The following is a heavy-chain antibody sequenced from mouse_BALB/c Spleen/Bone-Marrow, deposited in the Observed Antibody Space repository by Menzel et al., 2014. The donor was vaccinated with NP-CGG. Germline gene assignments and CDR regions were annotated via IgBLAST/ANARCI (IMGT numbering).Heavy chain of an antibody. V-gene: IGHV5-17*02. CDR2: ISSGSSTI. CDR1: GFTFSSFG. J-gene: IGHJ3*01. CDR3: ARSYGGYYGFAY. Sequence: VQLKESGGGLVQPGGSRKLPCAASGFTFSSFGMHWVRQAPEKGLEWVAYISSGSSTIYYADTVKGRFTISRDNPKNTLFLQMTSLRSEDTAMYYCARSYGGYYGFAYWGQGTLVTVSA. D-gene: IGHD2-3*01.